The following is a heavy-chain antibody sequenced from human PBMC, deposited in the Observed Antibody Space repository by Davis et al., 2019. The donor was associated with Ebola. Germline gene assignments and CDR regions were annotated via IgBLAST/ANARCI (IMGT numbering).Heavy chain of an antibody. CDR2: IYYSGST. D-gene: IGHD3-22*01. CDR1: GGSISSGGYY. J-gene: IGHJ4*02. Sequence: LRLSCTVSGGSISSGGYYWSWIRQHPGKGLEWIGYIYYSGSTYYNPSLKSRVSMSVDTSKNQFSLKLTSVTVADTAVYYCARDSGGYGRGDYWGQGTLVTVSS. CDR3: ARDSGGYGRGDY. V-gene: IGHV4-30-4*08.